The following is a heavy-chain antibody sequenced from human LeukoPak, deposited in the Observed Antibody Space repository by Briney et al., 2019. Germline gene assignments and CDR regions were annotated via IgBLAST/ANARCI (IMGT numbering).Heavy chain of an antibody. CDR3: ARVISGWLAT. V-gene: IGHV1-69*13. D-gene: IGHD5-24*01. CDR1: GGTFSSYA. J-gene: IGHJ5*02. CDR2: IIPIFGTA. Sequence: SVKVSCKASGGTFSSYAISWVRQAPGQGLEWMGGIIPIFGTANYAQKFQGKVTITADESTSTAYMELSSLRSEDTAVYYCARVISGWLATWGQGTLVTVSS.